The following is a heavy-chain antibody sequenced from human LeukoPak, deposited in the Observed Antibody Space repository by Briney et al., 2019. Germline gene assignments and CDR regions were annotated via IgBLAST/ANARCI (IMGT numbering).Heavy chain of an antibody. Sequence: SETLSLTCTVSGGSISSGSYYWSWIRQPAGKGLEWIGRIYTSGSANYNPSLKSRVTISVDTSKNQFSLKLSSVTAADTAVYYCAREGSSGSYYNFGLDYWGQGTLVTVSS. D-gene: IGHD3-10*01. J-gene: IGHJ4*02. CDR1: GGSISSGSYY. CDR2: IYTSGSA. V-gene: IGHV4-61*02. CDR3: AREGSSGSYYNFGLDY.